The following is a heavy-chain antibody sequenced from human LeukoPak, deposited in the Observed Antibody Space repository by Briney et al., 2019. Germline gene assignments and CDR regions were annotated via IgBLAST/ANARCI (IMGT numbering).Heavy chain of an antibody. CDR1: GYSFTSYD. Sequence: ASVKVSCKASGYSFTSYDINWVRQATGQGLEWMGWMNPNSGDTGYAQKFQGRVTITRDTSISTAYMELSSLRSEDTAVYFCARAYAFSCSSAICYDREDYFYYMDVWGKGTTVTVSS. J-gene: IGHJ6*03. V-gene: IGHV1-8*01. D-gene: IGHD2-8*01. CDR3: ARAYAFSCSSAICYDREDYFYYMDV. CDR2: MNPNSGDT.